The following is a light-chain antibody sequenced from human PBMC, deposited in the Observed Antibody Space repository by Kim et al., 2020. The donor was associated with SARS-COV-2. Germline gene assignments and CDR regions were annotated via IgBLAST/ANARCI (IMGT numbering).Light chain of an antibody. Sequence: QGKAARITWGGNNIGSKSVHWYQQKPGQAPVLVIYYDSDRPSGIPERFSGSNSGNTATLTISRVEAGDEADYYCQVWDSSSDHPVFGGGTQLTVL. CDR2: YDS. V-gene: IGLV3-21*04. CDR1: NIGSKS. CDR3: QVWDSSSDHPV. J-gene: IGLJ3*02.